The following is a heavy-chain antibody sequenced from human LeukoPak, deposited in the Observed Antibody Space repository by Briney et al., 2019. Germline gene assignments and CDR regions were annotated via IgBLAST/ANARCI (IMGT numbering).Heavy chain of an antibody. Sequence: SETLSLTCAVYGGSFSGYYWSWIRQPPGKGLEWIGEINHSGSTNYNPSLKSRVTISVDTSKNQFSLKLSSVTAVDTAVYYCARLSSGWPYYFDYWGQGTLVTVSS. CDR2: INHSGST. CDR3: ARLSSGWPYYFDY. V-gene: IGHV4-34*01. CDR1: GGSFSGYY. J-gene: IGHJ4*02. D-gene: IGHD6-19*01.